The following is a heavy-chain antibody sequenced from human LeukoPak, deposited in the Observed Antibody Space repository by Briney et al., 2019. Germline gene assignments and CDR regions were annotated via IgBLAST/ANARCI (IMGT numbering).Heavy chain of an antibody. CDR3: ARDLSDDYGDYGYGY. V-gene: IGHV1-69*13. Sequence: SVKVSCKASGGTLSSYAISWVRQAPGQGLEWMGGIIPIFGTANYAQKFQGRVTITADESTSAAYMELSSLRSEDTAVYYCARDLSDDYGDYGYGYWGQGTLVTVSS. CDR2: IIPIFGTA. J-gene: IGHJ4*02. CDR1: GGTLSSYA. D-gene: IGHD4-17*01.